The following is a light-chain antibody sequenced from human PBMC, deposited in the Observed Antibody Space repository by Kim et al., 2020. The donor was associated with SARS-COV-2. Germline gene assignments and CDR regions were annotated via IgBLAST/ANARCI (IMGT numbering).Light chain of an antibody. CDR1: QSVSSSY. CDR3: QQYGSSTWT. Sequence: EIVLTQSPGTLSLSTGERATLSCRASQSVSSSYLAWYQQKPGQAPRLLIYGASSRATDIPDRFSGSGSGTDFTLTISRLEPEDFAVYYCQQYGSSTWTFGQGTKVDIK. V-gene: IGKV3-20*01. J-gene: IGKJ1*01. CDR2: GAS.